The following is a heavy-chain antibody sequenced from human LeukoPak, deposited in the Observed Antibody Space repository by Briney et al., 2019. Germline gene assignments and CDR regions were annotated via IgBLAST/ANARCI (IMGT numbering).Heavy chain of an antibody. CDR1: GDSISSYY. D-gene: IGHD1-7*01. V-gene: IGHV4-59*01. J-gene: IGHJ4*02. Sequence: SETLSLTCTVSGDSISSYYWSWIRQPPGKGLEWIGYIYYSGSTNYNPSLKSRVTISVDTSKSQFSLKLSSVTAADTAVYYCARSLGLELPRLYYYWGQGILVTVSS. CDR2: IYYSGST. CDR3: ARSLGLELPRLYYY.